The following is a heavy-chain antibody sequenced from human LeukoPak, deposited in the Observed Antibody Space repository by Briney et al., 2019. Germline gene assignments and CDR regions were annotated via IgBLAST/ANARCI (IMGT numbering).Heavy chain of an antibody. V-gene: IGHV4-59*10. CDR3: ARGYSGWKLDAFDI. Sequence: SETLSLTCAVYGGSFSGYYWSWIRQPAGKGLEWIGRIYTSGSTNYNPSLKSRVTMSVDTSKNQFSLKLSSVTAADTAVYYCARGYSGWKLDAFDIWGQGTMVTVSS. CDR2: IYTSGST. D-gene: IGHD6-19*01. CDR1: GGSFSGYY. J-gene: IGHJ3*02.